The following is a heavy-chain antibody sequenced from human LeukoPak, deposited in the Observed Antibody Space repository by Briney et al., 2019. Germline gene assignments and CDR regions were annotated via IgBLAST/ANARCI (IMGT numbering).Heavy chain of an antibody. D-gene: IGHD1-26*01. V-gene: IGHV3-23*01. CDR2: LGDSGTST. J-gene: IGHJ4*02. CDR3: VKGNSGSHPAHRRFDY. CDR1: GFTFSSYA. Sequence: GGSLRLSCAASGFTFSSYAMSWVRQAPGKGLEWVSSLGDSGTSTYYAVSVRGRFTISRDNSKDTLYLQMNSLRVEDTAVYYCVKGNSGSHPAHRRFDYWGLGTLVTVSS.